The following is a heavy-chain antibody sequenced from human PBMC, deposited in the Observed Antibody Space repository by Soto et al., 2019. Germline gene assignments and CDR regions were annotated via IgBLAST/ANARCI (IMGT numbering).Heavy chain of an antibody. CDR1: GYSISSSNW. V-gene: IGHV4-28*01. CDR3: ARSRRDIVATRYYFDY. CDR2: IYYSGST. D-gene: IGHD5-12*01. Sequence: SETLSLTCAVSGYSISSSNWWGWIRQPPGKGLEWIGYIYYSGSTYYNPSLKSRVTMSVDTSKNQFSLKLSSVTAVDTAVYYCARSRRDIVATRYYFDYWGQGTLVNVAS. J-gene: IGHJ4*02.